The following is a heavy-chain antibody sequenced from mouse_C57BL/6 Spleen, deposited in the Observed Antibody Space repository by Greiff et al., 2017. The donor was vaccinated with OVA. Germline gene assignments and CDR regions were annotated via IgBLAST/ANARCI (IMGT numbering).Heavy chain of an antibody. CDR3: ARQVTVVATGYFDY. V-gene: IGHV5-6*01. J-gene: IGHJ2*01. D-gene: IGHD1-1*01. CDR1: GFTFSSYG. Sequence: EVQGVESGGDLVKPGGSLKLSCAASGFTFSSYGMSWVRQTPDKRLEWVATISSGGSYTYYPDSVKGRFTISRDNAKNTLYLQMSSLKSEDTAMYYCARQVTVVATGYFDYWGQGTTLTVSS. CDR2: ISSGGSYT.